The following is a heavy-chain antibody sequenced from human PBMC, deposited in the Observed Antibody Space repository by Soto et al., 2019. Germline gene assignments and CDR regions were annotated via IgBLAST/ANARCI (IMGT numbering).Heavy chain of an antibody. CDR1: GYTFTSYA. CDR3: ARDWEYSSGWYYFDY. CDR2: INAGNGNT. J-gene: IGHJ4*02. V-gene: IGHV1-3*01. D-gene: IGHD6-19*01. Sequence: GASVKVSCKASGYTFTSYAMHWVRQAPGQRLEWMGWINAGNGNTKYSQKFQGRVTITRDTSASTAYMELSSLRSEDTAVYYCARDWEYSSGWYYFDYWGQGTLVTVSS.